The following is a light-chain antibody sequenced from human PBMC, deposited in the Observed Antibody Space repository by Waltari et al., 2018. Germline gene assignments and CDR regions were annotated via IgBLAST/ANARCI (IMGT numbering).Light chain of an antibody. V-gene: IGKV2-30*01. Sequence: VVVTQSPVSLPVRLVQPASISCRSSYTLLNTDGNIYLNWFHQRPGQSPRRLIYQVSERYSGVPGRCRGSGSGTDFTMESTRVEADDVVIYYCMQGVRPWTFGQGTKVQIE. CDR3: MQGVRPWT. CDR2: QVS. J-gene: IGKJ1*01. CDR1: YTLLNTDGNIY.